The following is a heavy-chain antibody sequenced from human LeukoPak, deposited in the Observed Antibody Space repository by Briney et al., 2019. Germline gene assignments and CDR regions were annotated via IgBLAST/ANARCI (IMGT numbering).Heavy chain of an antibody. CDR1: GFTFSSNW. Sequence: GGSLRLSCAASGFTFSSNWMHWVRQAPGKGLVWVSRINRDGSSTIYADSVKGRFTISRDNAKNTLYLQMNSLTAEDTAVYYCATHNSWRFDYWGQGTLVTVSS. D-gene: IGHD1-20*01. J-gene: IGHJ4*02. CDR2: INRDGSST. CDR3: ATHNSWRFDY. V-gene: IGHV3-74*01.